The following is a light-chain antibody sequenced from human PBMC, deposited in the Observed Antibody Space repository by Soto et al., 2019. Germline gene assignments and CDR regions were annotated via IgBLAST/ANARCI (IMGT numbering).Light chain of an antibody. CDR2: EVR. Sequence: QSALTQPASVSGSPGQSITISCTGTSSDVGAYNYVSWYQQYPGKAPKVIIFEVRKRPSGVSNRFSGSKSGDTASLTISGLQAEDEADYYCSSYRSSTTFVFXTGTKLTVL. V-gene: IGLV2-14*01. J-gene: IGLJ1*01. CDR1: SSDVGAYNY. CDR3: SSYRSSTTFV.